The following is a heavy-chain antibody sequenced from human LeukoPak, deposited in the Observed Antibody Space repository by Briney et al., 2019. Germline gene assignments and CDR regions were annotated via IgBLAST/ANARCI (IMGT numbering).Heavy chain of an antibody. J-gene: IGHJ6*02. CDR3: AREGDFYDYVWGSYREFYYYYGMDV. CDR2: ISAYNGNT. CDR1: GYTFTSYG. V-gene: IGHV1-18*01. Sequence: GASVKVSCKASGYTFTSYGISWVRQAPGQGLEWMGWISAYNGNTYYAQKLQGRVTMTTDTSTSTAYMELRSLRTDDTAVYYCAREGDFYDYVWGSYREFYYYYGMDVWGQGTTVTVSS. D-gene: IGHD3-16*02.